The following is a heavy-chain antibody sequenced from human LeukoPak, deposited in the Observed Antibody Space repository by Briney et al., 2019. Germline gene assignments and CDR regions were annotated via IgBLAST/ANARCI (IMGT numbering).Heavy chain of an antibody. CDR3: ATIRSKVAAAYPPELYFDY. CDR2: INPNSGGT. D-gene: IGHD6-13*01. Sequence: GASVKVSCKASGYTFTGYYMHWVRQAPGQGLEWMGWINPNSGGTNYAQKFQGRVTMTRDTSISTAYMELSRLRSEDTAVYYCATIRSKVAAAYPPELYFDYWGQGTLVTVSS. J-gene: IGHJ4*02. CDR1: GYTFTGYY. V-gene: IGHV1-2*02.